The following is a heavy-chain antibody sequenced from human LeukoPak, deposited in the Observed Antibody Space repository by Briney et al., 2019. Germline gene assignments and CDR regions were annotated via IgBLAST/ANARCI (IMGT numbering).Heavy chain of an antibody. CDR1: GGSISGYY. J-gene: IGHJ4*02. V-gene: IGHV4-59*08. D-gene: IGHD6-13*01. CDR2: VYYSGST. CDR3: ARTAIAAAAQDY. Sequence: SETLSLTCTVSGGSISGYYSSWIRQPPGKGLEWIGYVYYSGSTYYNPSLKSRVTISVDTSKNQFSLKLSSVTAADTAVYYCARTAIAAAAQDYWGQGTLVTVSS.